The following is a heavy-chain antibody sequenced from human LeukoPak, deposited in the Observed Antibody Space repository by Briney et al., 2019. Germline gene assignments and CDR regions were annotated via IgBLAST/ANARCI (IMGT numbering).Heavy chain of an antibody. CDR2: IYYSGNT. Sequence: SETLSLTCTVSGGSFRSNNFYWAWVRRPPGKGLEWIGSIYYSGNTYSNPSLKSRVTISEDTFKNQFSLKLKSVTAADTAVYYCVRGIDVVDRGLIFDHWGQGALVAVSS. V-gene: IGHV4-39*07. D-gene: IGHD3-10*01. CDR1: GGSFRSNNFY. CDR3: VRGIDVVDRGLIFDH. J-gene: IGHJ4*02.